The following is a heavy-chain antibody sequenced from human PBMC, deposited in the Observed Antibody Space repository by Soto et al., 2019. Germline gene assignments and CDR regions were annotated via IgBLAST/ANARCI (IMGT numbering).Heavy chain of an antibody. CDR1: GGSISHYY. V-gene: IGHV4-4*07. CDR2: VITSGNN. CDR3: VTETVDNWSSEVF. J-gene: IGHJ4*02. D-gene: IGHD1-20*01. Sequence: QVQLQESGPGLVKPSETLSLTCTVSGGSISHYYCTWLRQSAGKGLEWIGRVITSGNNNYNPSLMSRVSMSVDKSWVQFCMRSTSGTAEVKALYYGVTETVDNWSSEVFWGQGTPVTVSS.